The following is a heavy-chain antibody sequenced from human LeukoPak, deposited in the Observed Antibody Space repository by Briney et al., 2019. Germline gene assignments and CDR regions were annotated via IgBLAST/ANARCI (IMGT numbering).Heavy chain of an antibody. D-gene: IGHD5-12*01. CDR2: IYYSGST. Sequence: SETLSLACTVSGGSISGYYWSWIRQPPGKGLEWIGYIYYSGSTNYNPSLKSRVTISVDTSKNQFSLKLSSVTAADTAVYYCARESGYFVDYWGQGTLVTVSS. CDR1: GGSISGYY. J-gene: IGHJ4*02. CDR3: ARESGYFVDY. V-gene: IGHV4-59*12.